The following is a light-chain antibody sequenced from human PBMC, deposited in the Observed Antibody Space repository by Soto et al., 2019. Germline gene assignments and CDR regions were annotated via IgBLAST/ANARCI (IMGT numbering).Light chain of an antibody. CDR1: QSVLYSSNNKNY. CDR2: WAS. J-gene: IGKJ1*01. Sequence: DIVMTQSPDSLAVSLGERATINCKSSQSVLYSSNNKNYLAWYQQKPGQPPKLLIYWASTRESGVPDRISGSGSGTDFTLTISSLQAEDVAVYYCQQYYSLWTFGQGTKVEIK. V-gene: IGKV4-1*01. CDR3: QQYYSLWT.